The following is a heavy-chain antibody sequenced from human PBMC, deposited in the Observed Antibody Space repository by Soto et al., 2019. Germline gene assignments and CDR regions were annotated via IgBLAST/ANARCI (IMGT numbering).Heavy chain of an antibody. D-gene: IGHD3-22*01. V-gene: IGHV3-23*01. CDR3: AKDPGRQDASSGYYPSFFDY. CDR2: ISGSGGST. J-gene: IGHJ4*02. Sequence: GGSLRLSCAASGFTFSSYAMSWVRQAPGKGLEWVSAISGSGGSTYYADSVKGRFTISRDNSKNTLYLQMNSLRAEDTAVYYSAKDPGRQDASSGYYPSFFDYWGQGNLVTVSS. CDR1: GFTFSSYA.